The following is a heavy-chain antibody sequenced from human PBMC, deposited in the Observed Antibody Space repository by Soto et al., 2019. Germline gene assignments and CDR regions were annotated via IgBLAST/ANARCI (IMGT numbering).Heavy chain of an antibody. D-gene: IGHD2-21*02. CDR3: AREGNVGVTQMLYFDY. CDR1: GYTFASYH. V-gene: IGHV1-46*01. J-gene: IGHJ4*02. CDR2: ISPFNADT. Sequence: QVQLVQSGAEVKKPGASVKVSCKASGYTFASYHIHWVRQAPGQGLEWMGIISPFNADTDYPQKFRGRVTLTRDTSTTTVYMELSSLTSDDTALYYCAREGNVGVTQMLYFDYWGQGTLVTVSS.